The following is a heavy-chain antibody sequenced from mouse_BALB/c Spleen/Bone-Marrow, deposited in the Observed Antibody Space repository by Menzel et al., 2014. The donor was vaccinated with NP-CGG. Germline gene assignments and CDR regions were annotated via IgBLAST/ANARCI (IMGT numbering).Heavy chain of an antibody. V-gene: IGHV1-67*01. D-gene: IGHD1-1*01. J-gene: IGHJ2*01. CDR3: ARNFYGSSYFDY. Sequence: LVESGPELVRPGVSVKLSCKGSGYTFTAYAMHWVKQSHAKSLEWIGLISTYSGNTHYNQNFKGKATMTVDKSSSTAYMGLARLTSEDSAIYYCARNFYGSSYFDYWGQGTTLTVSS. CDR1: GYTFTAYA. CDR2: ISTYSGNT.